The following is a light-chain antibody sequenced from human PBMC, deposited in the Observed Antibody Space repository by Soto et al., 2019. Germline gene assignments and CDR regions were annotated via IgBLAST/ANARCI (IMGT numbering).Light chain of an antibody. CDR3: CSYRDSYIWV. J-gene: IGLJ3*02. CDR1: SSDVGGYNY. Sequence: QSVLTQPRSVSGSPGQSVTISCTGTSSDVGGYNYVSWYQQFPGKAPKFMIFDVNKRPSGVPDRFSGSKSGNTASLTISGLQAVDEADFYCCSYRDSYIWVFGGGTKLTVL. V-gene: IGLV2-11*01. CDR2: DVN.